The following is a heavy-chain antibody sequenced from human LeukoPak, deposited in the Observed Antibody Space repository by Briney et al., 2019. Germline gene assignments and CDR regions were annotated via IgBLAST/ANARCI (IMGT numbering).Heavy chain of an antibody. J-gene: IGHJ1*01. Sequence: GASVEVSCKTSGYSFANYGMHWVRQAPRQSLEWMGWINTGNGNTKSSQKFQDRVALTRDTSASTAYMELNSLSSEDTAVYYCARVLLSDASGRYYSHWGQGTLVTVSS. CDR1: GYSFANYG. D-gene: IGHD3-10*01. V-gene: IGHV1-3*04. CDR3: ARVLLSDASGRYYSH. CDR2: INTGNGNT.